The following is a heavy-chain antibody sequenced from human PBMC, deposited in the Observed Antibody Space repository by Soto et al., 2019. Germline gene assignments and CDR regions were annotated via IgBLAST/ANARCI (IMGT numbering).Heavy chain of an antibody. V-gene: IGHV4-34*01. CDR2: INLNGIT. D-gene: IGHD3-10*01. Sequence: PSETLSLTCAVYGGFFSGYYWSWIRQPPGKGLEWIGEINLNGITNYNPSLKSRVTISVDTSKNQFSLKLSSVTAADTAVYYCARDRRLITMVRGVSLWFDPWGQGTLVTVSS. CDR1: GGFFSGYY. J-gene: IGHJ5*02. CDR3: ARDRRLITMVRGVSLWFDP.